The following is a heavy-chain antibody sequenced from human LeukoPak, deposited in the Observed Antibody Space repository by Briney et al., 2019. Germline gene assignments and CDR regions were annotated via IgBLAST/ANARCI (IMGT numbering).Heavy chain of an antibody. J-gene: IGHJ4*02. CDR2: VSGSGGSS. D-gene: IGHD4-17*01. Sequence: GGSLRLSCAASGFTFSTYAMSWVRQAPGKGLEWVSTVSGSGGSSDYADSVKGRFTISRDNAKNTVYLQMNSLREENTAVYYCATVTLGYWGQGTLVAVSS. CDR1: GFTFSTYA. CDR3: ATVTLGY. V-gene: IGHV3-23*01.